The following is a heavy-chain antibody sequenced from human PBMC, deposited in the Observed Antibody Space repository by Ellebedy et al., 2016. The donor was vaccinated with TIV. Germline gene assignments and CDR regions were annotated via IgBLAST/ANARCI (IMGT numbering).Heavy chain of an antibody. CDR3: VRWGDYEGWDL. J-gene: IGHJ5*02. Sequence: GESLKISCAASGFTFSNYAMSWVRQAPGKGLQWVSAISDGDGRTYYADSVKGRFTIARDNSRNSAYLEMNSLRVEDSGVYYCVRWGDYEGWDLWGQGTLATVSS. CDR2: ISDGDGRT. V-gene: IGHV3-23*01. D-gene: IGHD3-22*01. CDR1: GFTFSNYA.